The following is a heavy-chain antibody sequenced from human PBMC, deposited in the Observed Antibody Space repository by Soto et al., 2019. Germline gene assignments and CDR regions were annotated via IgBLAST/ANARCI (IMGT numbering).Heavy chain of an antibody. CDR3: ARLALGP. V-gene: IGHV3-53*01. J-gene: IGHJ5*02. Sequence: GGSLRLSCAASGFTVSSTYMSWVRQAPGKGLEWVSVIHTGGSAYYAGSVEGRFTISRDNVKNTLYLQMNSLRVDDTAVYYCARLALGPWGQGALVTVSS. CDR1: GFTVSSTY. D-gene: IGHD3-16*01. CDR2: IHTGGSA.